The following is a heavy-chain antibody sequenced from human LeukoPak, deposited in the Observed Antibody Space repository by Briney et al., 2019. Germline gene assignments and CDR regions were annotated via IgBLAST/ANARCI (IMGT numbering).Heavy chain of an antibody. V-gene: IGHV4-59*12. Sequence: SETLSLTCTVSGGSIGSYYWSWIRQPPGKGLEWIGYIYYSGSTYYNPSLKSRVTISVDTSKNQFSLKLSSVTAADTAVYYCARASAAGTHLDYWGQGTLVTVSS. CDR3: ARASAAGTHLDY. CDR1: GGSIGSYY. CDR2: IYYSGST. D-gene: IGHD6-13*01. J-gene: IGHJ4*02.